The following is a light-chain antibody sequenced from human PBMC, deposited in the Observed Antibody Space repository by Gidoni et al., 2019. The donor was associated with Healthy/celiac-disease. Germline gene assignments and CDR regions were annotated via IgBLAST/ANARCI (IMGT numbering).Light chain of an antibody. J-gene: IGKJ3*01. V-gene: IGKV3-20*01. CDR2: GAS. Sequence: IVLTQSPGTLSLSPGERATLSCRASQSVGSSYLAWYQQKPGQAPRLLIYGASSRATGIPDRFSGSGSGTDFTLTISRLEPEDSAVYYCQQYGSSPRVTFGPGTKVDIK. CDR3: QQYGSSPRVT. CDR1: QSVGSSY.